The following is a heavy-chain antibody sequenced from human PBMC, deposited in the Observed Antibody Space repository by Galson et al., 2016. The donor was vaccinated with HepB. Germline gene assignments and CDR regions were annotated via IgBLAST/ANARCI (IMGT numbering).Heavy chain of an antibody. V-gene: IGHV1-2*02. CDR2: IKPHSGGT. CDR3: AREFNRHTVTTFYYYGMDV. J-gene: IGHJ6*02. Sequence: SVKVSCKASGYSFTGYFIHWVRQAPGQGLEWMGLIKPHSGGTKYAQKFQGRVTLTRVTSTSTVYMELTSLRSDDTAVYFCAREFNRHTVTTFYYYGMDVWGQGTTVTVSS. CDR1: GYSFTGYF. D-gene: IGHD4-17*01.